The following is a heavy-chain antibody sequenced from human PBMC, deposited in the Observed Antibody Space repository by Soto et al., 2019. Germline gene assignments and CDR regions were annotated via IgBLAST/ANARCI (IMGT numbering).Heavy chain of an antibody. CDR3: ARAKRTTVTIDY. J-gene: IGHJ4*02. V-gene: IGHV3-33*01. Sequence: QVQLVESGGGVVQPGRSLRLSCAASGFTFSSYGMHWVRQAPGKGLEWVAVIWYDGSNKYYADSVKGRFTISRDNSKNNRYLQMNSLRAGDTAVYYCARAKRTTVTIDYWGQGTLVTVSS. CDR2: IWYDGSNK. CDR1: GFTFSSYG. D-gene: IGHD4-17*01.